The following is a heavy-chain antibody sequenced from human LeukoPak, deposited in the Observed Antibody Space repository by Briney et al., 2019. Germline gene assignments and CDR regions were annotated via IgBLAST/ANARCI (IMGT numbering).Heavy chain of an antibody. CDR2: ISSSSSYI. CDR3: ARDVTYYDILTGYLPLYYFDY. J-gene: IGHJ4*02. Sequence: GGSLRLSCAASGFTFSSYSMSWVRQAPGKGLEWVSSISSSSSYIYYADSVKGRFTISRDNAKNSLYLQMNSLRAEDTAVYYCARDVTYYDILTGYLPLYYFDYWGQGTLVTVSS. V-gene: IGHV3-21*01. CDR1: GFTFSSYS. D-gene: IGHD3-9*01.